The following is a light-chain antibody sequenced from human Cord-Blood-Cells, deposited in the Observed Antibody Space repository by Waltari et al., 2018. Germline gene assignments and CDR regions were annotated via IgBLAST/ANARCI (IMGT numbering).Light chain of an antibody. Sequence: DIQMTQSPSSLSASVGDRGTVTCRASQSIRSYLNWYQQKPGKAPKLLIYAASSLQSGVPSRFSGSRSGTEFTPTISRLQPEYFATDYCQQSYSRTFGQGTKVEIK. CDR1: QSIRSY. J-gene: IGKJ1*01. V-gene: IGKV1-39*01. CDR3: QQSYSRT. CDR2: AAS.